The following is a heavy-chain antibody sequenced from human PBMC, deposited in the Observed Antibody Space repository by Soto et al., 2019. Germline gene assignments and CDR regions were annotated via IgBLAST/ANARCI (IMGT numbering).Heavy chain of an antibody. CDR2: ISGSGGST. CDR3: AKKNPEAAMGNLHYYYYCMDV. D-gene: IGHD5-18*01. CDR1: GFTFSSYA. J-gene: IGHJ6*02. Sequence: EVQLLESGGGLVQPGGSLRLSCAASGFTFSSYAMSWVRQAPGKGLEWVSAISGSGGSTYYADSVKGRFTISRDNSKNTLYLQMNSLRAEDTAVYYCAKKNPEAAMGNLHYYYYCMDVWGQGTTVTVSS. V-gene: IGHV3-23*01.